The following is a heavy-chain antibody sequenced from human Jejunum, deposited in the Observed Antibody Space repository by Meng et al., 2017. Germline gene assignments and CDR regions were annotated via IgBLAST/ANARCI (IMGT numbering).Heavy chain of an antibody. J-gene: IGHJ4*02. D-gene: IGHD3-10*01. V-gene: IGHV3-23*01. CDR1: GFTFSRYP. Sequence: GESLKISCAASGFTFSRYPMNWVRQAAGKGLEWVSGISASGGSTHYADSVRGRFTVSRDNSKNTLYLQMDSLRADDTAFYFCAKDFGEVGELLYFFDHWGQGTPVTVSS. CDR2: ISASGGST. CDR3: AKDFGEVGELLYFFDH.